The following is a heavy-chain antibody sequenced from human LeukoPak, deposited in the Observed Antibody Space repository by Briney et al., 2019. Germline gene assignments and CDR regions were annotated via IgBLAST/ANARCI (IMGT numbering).Heavy chain of an antibody. Sequence: GESLQFYCKVSGYNSTNYWISWVRQMPGKGMEWMGSLEPSDSYNNYSPSFQGHVTISADKSISTAYLQWSSLKASDTAMYYCARAYSRSRFDYWGQGTLVTVSS. V-gene: IGHV5-10-1*01. CDR2: LEPSDSYN. CDR3: ARAYSRSRFDY. CDR1: GYNSTNYW. J-gene: IGHJ4*02. D-gene: IGHD6-6*01.